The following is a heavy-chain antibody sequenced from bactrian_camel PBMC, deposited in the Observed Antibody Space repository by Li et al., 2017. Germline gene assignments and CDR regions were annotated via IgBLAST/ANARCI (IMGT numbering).Heavy chain of an antibody. J-gene: IGHJ6*01. V-gene: IGHV3S53*01. CDR1: GFTFDAAD. Sequence: VQLVESGGDSVQAGGSLRLSCTASGFTFDAADMGWYRQEPGKTCELLSTLTLDGRTAYADSVKGRFTIAQDNAKSTVYLQMDSPKPEDTGVYYCAADWDGNQCDLRFVDLGYWGQGTQVTVS. CDR2: LTLDGRT. D-gene: IGHD6*01. CDR3: AADWDGNQCDLRFVDLGY.